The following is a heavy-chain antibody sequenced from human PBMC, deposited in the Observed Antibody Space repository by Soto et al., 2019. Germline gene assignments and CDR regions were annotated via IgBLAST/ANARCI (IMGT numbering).Heavy chain of an antibody. D-gene: IGHD4-17*01. J-gene: IGHJ4*02. Sequence: ASVKVSCKASGYTFTNSGISWVRQAPGQGLEWMGWISAYNGNTNYAQKLQGRVTMTTDTSKNQFSLRLNSVTPEDTAVYYCARDSPGYGDYVLFDYWGQGTLVTVSS. CDR2: ISAYNGNT. CDR3: ARDSPGYGDYVLFDY. V-gene: IGHV1-18*01. CDR1: GYTFTNSG.